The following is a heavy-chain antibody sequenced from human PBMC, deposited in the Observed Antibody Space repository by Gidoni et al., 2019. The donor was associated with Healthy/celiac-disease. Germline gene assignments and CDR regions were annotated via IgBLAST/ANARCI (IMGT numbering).Heavy chain of an antibody. J-gene: IGHJ4*02. D-gene: IGHD5-12*01. CDR1: GFTFSSYS. CDR2: ISSSSSTI. CDR3: AARDGYNPGYFDY. Sequence: EVQLVESGGGLVQPGGSLGLSCAASGFTFSSYSMNWVRQAPGKGLEWVSYISSSSSTIYYADSVKGRFTISRDNAKNSLYLQMNSLRDEDTAVYYCAARDGYNPGYFDYWGQGTLVTVSS. V-gene: IGHV3-48*02.